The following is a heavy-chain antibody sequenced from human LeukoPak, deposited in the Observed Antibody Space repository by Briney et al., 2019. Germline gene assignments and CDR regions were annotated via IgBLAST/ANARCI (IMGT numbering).Heavy chain of an antibody. CDR3: ARELGDIVVVVAATAFDY. D-gene: IGHD2-15*01. CDR1: GFTFSSYA. J-gene: IGHJ4*02. V-gene: IGHV3-30*04. CDR2: ISYDGSNK. Sequence: GGSLRLSCAASGFTFSSYAMHWVCQAPGKGREWVAVISYDGSNKYYADSVKGRFTISRDNSKNTLYLQMNSLRAEDTAVYYCARELGDIVVVVAATAFDYWGQGTLVTVSS.